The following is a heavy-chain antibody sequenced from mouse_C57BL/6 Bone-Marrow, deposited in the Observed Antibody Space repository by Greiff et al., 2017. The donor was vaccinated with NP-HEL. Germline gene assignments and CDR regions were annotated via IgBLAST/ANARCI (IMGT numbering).Heavy chain of an antibody. V-gene: IGHV1-15*01. CDR3: ASLGYHSGYFDY. CDR2: IDPETGGT. D-gene: IGHD4-1*01. Sequence: QVQLKESGAELVRPGASVTLSCKASGYTFTDYEMHWVKQTPVHGLEWIGAIDPETGGTAYNQKFKGKAILTADKSSSTAYMELRSLTSEDSAVYYCASLGYHSGYFDYWGQGTTLTVSS. J-gene: IGHJ2*01. CDR1: GYTFTDYE.